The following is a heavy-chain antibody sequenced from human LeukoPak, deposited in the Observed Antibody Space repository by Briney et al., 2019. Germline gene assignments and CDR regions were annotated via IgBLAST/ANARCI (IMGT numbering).Heavy chain of an antibody. J-gene: IGHJ3*02. CDR1: GGSFRDYY. CDR2: INHSGST. CDR3: ARLSTMGAFDI. D-gene: IGHD3-16*01. Sequence: SETLSLTCAVYGGSFRDYYWTWIRQSPGKGLEWIGEINHSGSTNYNPSLESRVTISVDTSKNQFSLKLSSVTAADTAVYYCARLSTMGAFDIWGQGTMVTVSS. V-gene: IGHV4-34*01.